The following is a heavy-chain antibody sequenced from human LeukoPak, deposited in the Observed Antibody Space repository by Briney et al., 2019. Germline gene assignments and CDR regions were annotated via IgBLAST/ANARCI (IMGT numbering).Heavy chain of an antibody. V-gene: IGHV3-23*01. Sequence: GGSLRLSCAASGFTFSNYAMNWVRQAPGKGREWVSGMSGSGGSTYYADSVKGRFTISTDNSKNTLYLQMNSLRAEDTAVYYCAKRSGIIPYSFDYWGQGTLVTVSS. CDR3: AKRSGIIPYSFDY. J-gene: IGHJ4*02. CDR2: MSGSGGST. CDR1: GFTFSNYA. D-gene: IGHD3-3*01.